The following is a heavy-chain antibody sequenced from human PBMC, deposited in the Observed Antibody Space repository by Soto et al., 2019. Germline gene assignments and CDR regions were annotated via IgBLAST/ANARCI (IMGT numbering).Heavy chain of an antibody. V-gene: IGHV3-30-3*01. J-gene: IGHJ6*02. CDR3: ARSPGYCSTARCYGRDFAMDV. Sequence: QVQLVEFGGGVVQPGRSLRLSCAASRFTFSNYAMHRVRQAPGKGLQGVALISFDASTKYYADSVKGRFTISSDNSKNPLYLQMNSLSAEDTAVYYCARSPGYCSTARCYGRDFAMDVWGQGTTVTVSS. CDR2: ISFDASTK. D-gene: IGHD2-2*01. CDR1: RFTFSNYA.